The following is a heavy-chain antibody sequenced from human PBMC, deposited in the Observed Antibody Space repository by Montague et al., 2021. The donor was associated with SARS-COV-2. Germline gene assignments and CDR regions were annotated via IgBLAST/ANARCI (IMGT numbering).Heavy chain of an antibody. CDR1: GFSLSTSGMC. V-gene: IGHV2-70*11. Sequence: PALVKPTQTLTLTCTFSGFSLSTSGMCVSWIRQPPGKALEWLARIDWDDDKYYSTSLKTRHTISKDTSKNQVVLTMTNMDPVDTATYYCARTAGTDDTGYDYGAMDVWGQGTTVTVSS. J-gene: IGHJ6*02. CDR2: IDWDDDK. CDR3: ARTAGTDDTGYDYGAMDV. D-gene: IGHD3-10*01.